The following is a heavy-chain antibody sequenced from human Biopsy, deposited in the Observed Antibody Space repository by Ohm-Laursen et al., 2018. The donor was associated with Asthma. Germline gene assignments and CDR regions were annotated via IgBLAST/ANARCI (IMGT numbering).Heavy chain of an antibody. CDR2: VSWNSGSI. CDR3: VRDGTDDAFDI. J-gene: IGHJ3*02. Sequence: SLRLSCAASGFTFDDYAMHWVRQAPGKGLEWVSGVSWNSGSIDYADSVKGRFTISRDNSRNTLYLQKNSLRADDTAVYYCVRDGTDDAFDIWGQGTVVSVSS. V-gene: IGHV3-9*01. D-gene: IGHD1-1*01. CDR1: GFTFDDYA.